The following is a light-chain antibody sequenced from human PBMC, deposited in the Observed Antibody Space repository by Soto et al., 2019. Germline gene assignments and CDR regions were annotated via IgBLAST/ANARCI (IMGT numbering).Light chain of an antibody. J-gene: IGLJ1*01. CDR1: SSDVGGYNY. CDR2: EVS. Sequence: QSALTQPASVSGSPGQSITISCTGTSSDVGGYNYVSWYQHHPGKAPKFMIYEVSHRPSGVSNRFSGSKSGNTASLTISGLQAEDEADYYCSSYTSSSTLVFGTGTKVTVL. CDR3: SSYTSSSTLV. V-gene: IGLV2-14*01.